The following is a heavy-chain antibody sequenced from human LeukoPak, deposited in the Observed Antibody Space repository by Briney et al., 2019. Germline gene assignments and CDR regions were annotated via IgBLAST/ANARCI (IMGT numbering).Heavy chain of an antibody. Sequence: SETLSLTCAVYGGSFSGYYWSWIRQPPGKGLEWIGYIYYSGSTNYNPSLKSRVTISVDTSKNQFSLKLTSVTAADTAVYYCARIDYIRAFDPWGQGTLVTVSS. CDR3: ARIDYIRAFDP. CDR2: IYYSGST. V-gene: IGHV4-59*08. D-gene: IGHD4-11*01. J-gene: IGHJ5*02. CDR1: GGSFSGYY.